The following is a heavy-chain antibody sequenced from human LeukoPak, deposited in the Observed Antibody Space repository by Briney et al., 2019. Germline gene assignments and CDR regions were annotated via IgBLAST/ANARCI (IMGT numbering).Heavy chain of an antibody. V-gene: IGHV4-34*01. D-gene: IGHD3-10*01. Sequence: PSETLSLTCAVYGGSFSGYYWSWMRQPPGKGLEWIGEINHSGSTNYNPSLKSRVTISVDTSKNQFSLKLNSVTAADTAVYYCARDYGSGSYYLLPHFDYWGQGTLVTVSS. CDR3: ARDYGSGSYYLLPHFDY. CDR2: INHSGST. J-gene: IGHJ4*02. CDR1: GGSFSGYY.